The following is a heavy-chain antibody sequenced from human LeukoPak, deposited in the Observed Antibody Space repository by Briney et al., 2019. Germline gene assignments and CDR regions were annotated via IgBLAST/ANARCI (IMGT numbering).Heavy chain of an antibody. CDR2: INPNSGGT. J-gene: IGHJ5*02. CDR1: GYTFTGYY. V-gene: IGHV1-2*06. D-gene: IGHD3-22*01. CDR3: ARGLDYDSSGYAENWFDP. Sequence: ASVKVSCKASGYTFTGYYMHWVRQAPGQGLEWMGRINPNSGGTNYAQKFQGRVTMTRDTSISTAYMVLSRLRSDDTAVYYCARGLDYDSSGYAENWFDPWGQGTLVTVSS.